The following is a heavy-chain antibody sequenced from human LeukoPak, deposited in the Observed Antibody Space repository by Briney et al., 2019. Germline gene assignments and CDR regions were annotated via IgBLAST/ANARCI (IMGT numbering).Heavy chain of an antibody. CDR2: IYTSGST. J-gene: IGHJ4*02. V-gene: IGHV4-61*02. CDR1: GGSISSSSYY. Sequence: SETLSLTCTVSGGSISSSSYYWSWIRQPAGKGLEWIGRIYTSGSTNYNPSLKSRVTMSVDTSKNQFSLKLSSVTAADTAVYYCARDVHDYGDYGFGYWGQGTLVTVSS. CDR3: ARDVHDYGDYGFGY. D-gene: IGHD4-17*01.